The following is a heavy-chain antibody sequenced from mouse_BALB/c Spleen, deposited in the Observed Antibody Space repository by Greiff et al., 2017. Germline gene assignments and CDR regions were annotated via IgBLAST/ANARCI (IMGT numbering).Heavy chain of an antibody. D-gene: IGHD1-1*01. CDR2: IDPANGNT. CDR3: ARGTVVEGYFDY. CDR1: GFNIKDTY. V-gene: IGHV14-3*02. Sequence: EVQLQQSGAELVKPGASVKLSCTASGFNIKDTYMHWVKQRPEQGLEWIGRIDPANGNTKYDPKFQGKATITADTSSNTAYLQLSSLTSEDTAVYYCARGTVVEGYFDYWGQGTTLTVSS. J-gene: IGHJ2*01.